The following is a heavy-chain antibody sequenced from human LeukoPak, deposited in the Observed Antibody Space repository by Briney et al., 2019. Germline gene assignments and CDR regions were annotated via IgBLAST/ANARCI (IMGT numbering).Heavy chain of an antibody. CDR1: GYTFTNYG. Sequence: ASVNVSCKASGYTFTNYGISWVRQAPGQGLEWMGWISANNGNTNSAQKFQGRVTMTTDTSTSTAYMELRSLRSDDRAVYYCARLSVEMATSSSAFDIWGQGTMVTVSS. D-gene: IGHD5-24*01. J-gene: IGHJ3*02. V-gene: IGHV1-18*01. CDR3: ARLSVEMATSSSAFDI. CDR2: ISANNGNT.